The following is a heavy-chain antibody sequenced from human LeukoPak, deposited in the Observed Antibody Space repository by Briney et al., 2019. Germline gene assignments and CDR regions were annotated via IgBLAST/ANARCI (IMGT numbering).Heavy chain of an antibody. J-gene: IGHJ3*01. D-gene: IGHD3-10*01. CDR3: AKGFGEGSGRPHAFDV. V-gene: IGHV4-30-2*01. Sequence: SQTLSLTCAVSGDSVRSGAYSWSWIRQPPGKGLEWIGYLYHSGSTYYNPPLKSRVTISVDTSKNQFSLKLTSVTAADTAVYYCAKGFGEGSGRPHAFDVWGQGTVVTVSS. CDR2: LYHSGST. CDR1: GDSVRSGAYS.